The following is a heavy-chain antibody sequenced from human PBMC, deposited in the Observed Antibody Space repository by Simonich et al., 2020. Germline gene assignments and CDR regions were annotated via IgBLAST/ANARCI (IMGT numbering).Heavy chain of an antibody. CDR1: GESFSGYY. Sequence: QVQLQQWGAGLLKPSETLSLTCAVYGESFSGYYWSWIRQPPGKGLEWIGEITHSGNTNYNPSRKSRVTISVDTSKNQFSLKLSSVTAADTAVYYRARGLRVAAAGTAFQHWGQGTLVTVSS. J-gene: IGHJ1*01. CDR2: ITHSGNT. D-gene: IGHD6-13*01. V-gene: IGHV4-34*01. CDR3: ARGLRVAAAGTAFQH.